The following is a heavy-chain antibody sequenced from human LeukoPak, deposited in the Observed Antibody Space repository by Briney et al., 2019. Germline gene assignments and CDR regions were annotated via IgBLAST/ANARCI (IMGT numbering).Heavy chain of an antibody. V-gene: IGHV4-59*01. D-gene: IGHD3-10*01. J-gene: IGHJ6*02. CDR2: IYFSGNT. CDR1: GDSINDYY. Sequence: SETLSLTCTVAGDSINDYYWSWIRQPPGKGLEWIGSIYFSGNTNYNPSLKSRVTISEDTSKNQISLKLNSVTAADTAVYYCARMSGLYGMEVWGQGTTVTVS. CDR3: ARMSGLYGMEV.